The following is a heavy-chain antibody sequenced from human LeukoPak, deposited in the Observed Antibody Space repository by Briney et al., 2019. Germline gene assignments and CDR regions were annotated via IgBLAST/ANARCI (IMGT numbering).Heavy chain of an antibody. D-gene: IGHD3-3*01. J-gene: IGHJ4*02. CDR1: GFTFSSYA. Sequence: GGSLRLSCAASGFTFSSYAMHWVRQAPGKGLEWVAVISYDGSNKYYADSVKGRFTISRDNSKNTLYLQMNSLRAEDTAVYYCAGAGASGYFDYWGQRTLVTVSS. CDR3: AGAGASGYFDY. CDR2: ISYDGSNK. V-gene: IGHV3-30-3*01.